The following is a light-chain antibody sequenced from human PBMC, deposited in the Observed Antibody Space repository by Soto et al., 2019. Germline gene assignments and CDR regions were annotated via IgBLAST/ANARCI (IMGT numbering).Light chain of an antibody. CDR1: QSVSSSY. Sequence: EIVLTQSPGTLSLSPGERATLSCRASQSVSSSYLAWYQQKPGQAPRLLIYGASSRATGIPDRFSGSGSGTDFPLTLSRLEPEDCAVYYCQQYDSSPLTFGGWTKVEIK. CDR3: QQYDSSPLT. CDR2: GAS. J-gene: IGKJ4*01. V-gene: IGKV3-20*01.